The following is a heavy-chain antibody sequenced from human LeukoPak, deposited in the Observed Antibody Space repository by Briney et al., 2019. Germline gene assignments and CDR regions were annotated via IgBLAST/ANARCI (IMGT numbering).Heavy chain of an antibody. CDR3: ARDGRYCSSTSCYDY. CDR1: GFTFSSYS. Sequence: GGSLTLSCAASGFTFSSYSMNRVRQAPGKGLEWVSYISSSSSTIYYADSVKGRFTISRDNAKNSLYLQMNSLRAEDTAVYYCARDGRYCSSTSCYDYWGQGTLVTVSS. CDR2: ISSSSSTI. J-gene: IGHJ4*02. V-gene: IGHV3-48*01. D-gene: IGHD2-2*01.